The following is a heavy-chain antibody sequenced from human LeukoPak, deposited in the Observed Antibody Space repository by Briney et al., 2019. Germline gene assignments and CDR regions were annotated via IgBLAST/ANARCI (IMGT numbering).Heavy chain of an antibody. D-gene: IGHD1-26*01. J-gene: IGHJ3*02. V-gene: IGHV3-30*18. CDR2: ISYDGSNK. Sequence: PGRSRRLSCAASGFTFSSYGMHWVRHAPGKGLEWVAVISYDGSNKYYADSVKGRFTISRDNSKNTLYLQMNSLRAEDTAVYYCAKDSGSYSAFDIWGQGTMVTVSS. CDR1: GFTFSSYG. CDR3: AKDSGSYSAFDI.